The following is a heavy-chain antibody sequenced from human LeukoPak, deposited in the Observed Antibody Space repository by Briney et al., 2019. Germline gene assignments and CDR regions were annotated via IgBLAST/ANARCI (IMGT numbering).Heavy chain of an antibody. CDR1: GFTFSTYA. V-gene: IGHV3-30*18. D-gene: IGHD2/OR15-2a*01. CDR2: ISYDGSNK. CDR3: AKDLSWNWFDP. Sequence: LPGGSLRLSCAASGFTFSTYAMHWVRQAPGKGLEWVAVISYDGSNKYYADSVKGRFTISRDNSKNTLYLQMNTLRAEDTAVYYCAKDLSWNWFDPWGQGTLVTVSS. J-gene: IGHJ5*02.